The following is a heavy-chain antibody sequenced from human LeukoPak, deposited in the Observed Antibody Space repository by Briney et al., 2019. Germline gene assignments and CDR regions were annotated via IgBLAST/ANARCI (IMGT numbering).Heavy chain of an antibody. CDR2: IIPIFGTA. CDR1: GGTFSSYA. V-gene: IGHV1-69*13. J-gene: IGHJ4*02. Sequence: ASVKASCKASGGTFSSYAISWVRQAPGQGLEWMGGIIPIFGTANYAQKFQGRVTITADESTSTAYMELSSLRSEDTAVYYCARDHSAYCGGDCYSWYFDYWGQGTLVTVSS. D-gene: IGHD2-21*02. CDR3: ARDHSAYCGGDCYSWYFDY.